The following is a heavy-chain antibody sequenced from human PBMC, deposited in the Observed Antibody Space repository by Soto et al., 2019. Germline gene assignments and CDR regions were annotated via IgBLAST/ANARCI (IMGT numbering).Heavy chain of an antibody. Sequence: EMQLMESGGGVVQPGGSLRLSCAASGFTFSGHWMHWVRQAPGKGLMWVSRVNNDGSYAIYADSVKGRFTISRDNAKNTLYLQMNGLRVEDTAVYYCARDEPHRRLWFGLGGQGTLVTVSS. V-gene: IGHV3-74*01. D-gene: IGHD3-10*01. CDR3: ARDEPHRRLWFGL. J-gene: IGHJ4*02. CDR2: VNNDGSYA. CDR1: GFTFSGHW.